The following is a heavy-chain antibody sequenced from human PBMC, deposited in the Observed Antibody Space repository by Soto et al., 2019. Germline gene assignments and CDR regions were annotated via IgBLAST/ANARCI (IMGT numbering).Heavy chain of an antibody. CDR3: AKDPPPSGWYPNRYPYYFDY. D-gene: IGHD6-19*01. J-gene: IGHJ4*02. Sequence: EVQLLESGGGLVQPGGSLRLSCAASGFTFSSYAMSWVRQAPGKGLEWVSAISGSGGSTYYADSVKGRFTISRDNSKNTLYLQMNSLRAEDTAVYYCAKDPPPSGWYPNRYPYYFDYWGQGTLVTVSS. V-gene: IGHV3-23*01. CDR2: ISGSGGST. CDR1: GFTFSSYA.